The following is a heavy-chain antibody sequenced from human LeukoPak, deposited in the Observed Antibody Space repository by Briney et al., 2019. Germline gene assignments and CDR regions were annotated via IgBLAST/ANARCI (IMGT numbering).Heavy chain of an antibody. J-gene: IGHJ4*02. CDR1: GFTFSSYA. CDR2: ISGSGGST. CDR3: AKDPYSSSSEDPDY. Sequence: GGSLRLSCAASGFTFSSYAMSWVRQAPGKGLEWVSGISGSGGSTYYADSVKGRFTISRDNSKNTLYLQMSSLRAEDTAVYYCAKDPYSSSSEDPDYWGQGTLVTVSS. V-gene: IGHV3-23*01. D-gene: IGHD6-6*01.